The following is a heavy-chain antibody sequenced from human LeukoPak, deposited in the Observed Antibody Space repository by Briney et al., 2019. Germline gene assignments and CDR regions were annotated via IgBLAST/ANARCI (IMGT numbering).Heavy chain of an antibody. CDR1: GYTFTAYY. CDR3: TRDHCTSINCYEYNYYGMDV. D-gene: IGHD2-2*01. CDR2: INPNSGGT. V-gene: IGHV1-2*02. Sequence: ASVKVSCKASGYTFTAYYIHWVRRAPGQGLEWMGWINPNSGGTESAQKFQGRVTMTRDTSISTAHMELSRLRSDDTAVYYCTRDHCTSINCYEYNYYGMDVWGQGTTVTVSS. J-gene: IGHJ6*02.